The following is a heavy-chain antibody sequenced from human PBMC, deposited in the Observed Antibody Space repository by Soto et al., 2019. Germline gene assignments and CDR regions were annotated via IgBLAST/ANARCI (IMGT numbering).Heavy chain of an antibody. J-gene: IGHJ4*02. CDR3: ARDRGHVEWLPRQIDY. CDR2: LSYDGVNK. CDR1: GFTFKTYG. Sequence: QVQLMESGGGVVQPGRSLRLSCAASGFTFKTYGIHWVRQVPGKGLQWVAALSYDGVNKFYADSVKGRFTISRDNSKNTVSLEMNNLRADDTAVYYCARDRGHVEWLPRQIDYWGQGPTVTVSS. V-gene: IGHV3-30*03. D-gene: IGHD3-3*01.